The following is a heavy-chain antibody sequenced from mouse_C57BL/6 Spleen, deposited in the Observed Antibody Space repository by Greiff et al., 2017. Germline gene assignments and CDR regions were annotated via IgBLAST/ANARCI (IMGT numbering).Heavy chain of an antibody. Sequence: EVQLPQSVAELVRPGASVKLSCTASGFNIKNTYMHWVKQRPEQGLEWIGRIDPANGNPKYAPTFQGKATITADTSSNTAYLQLSSLTTEDTAIYYCARSPYRNYVENFDYWGQGTTLTVSS. CDR2: IDPANGNP. D-gene: IGHD2-5*01. CDR1: GFNIKNTY. J-gene: IGHJ2*01. V-gene: IGHV14-3*01. CDR3: ARSPYRNYVENFDY.